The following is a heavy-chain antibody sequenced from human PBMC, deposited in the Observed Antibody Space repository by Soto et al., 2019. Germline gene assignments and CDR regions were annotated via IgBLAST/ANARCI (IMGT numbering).Heavy chain of an antibody. V-gene: IGHV1-69*13. Sequence: SVKVSCKASGGTFSSYAISWVRQAPGQGLEWMGGIIPIFGTANYAQKFQGRVTITADESTSTAYMELSSLRSEDTAVYYCATHRSGRFLEWLPPGSLGYWGPGTLGTVSS. CDR3: ATHRSGRFLEWLPPGSLGY. CDR1: GGTFSSYA. CDR2: IIPIFGTA. J-gene: IGHJ4*02. D-gene: IGHD3-3*01.